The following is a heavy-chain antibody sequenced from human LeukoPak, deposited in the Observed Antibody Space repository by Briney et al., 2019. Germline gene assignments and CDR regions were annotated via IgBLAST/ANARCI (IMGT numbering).Heavy chain of an antibody. V-gene: IGHV1-8*01. CDR2: MNPNSGNT. CDR3: ARRGDTGDAFDI. J-gene: IGHJ3*02. D-gene: IGHD3-16*01. Sequence: XXTXXXLEWMGWMNPNSGNTGYAQKFQGRVTMTRNTSISTAYMELSSLRSEDTAVYYCARRGDTGDAFDIWGQGTMVTVSS.